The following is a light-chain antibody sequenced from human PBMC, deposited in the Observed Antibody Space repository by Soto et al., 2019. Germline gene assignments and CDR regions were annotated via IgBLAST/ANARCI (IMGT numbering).Light chain of an antibody. CDR2: GAS. Sequence: EIVLTQSPGTLSLSPGERATLSCRASQSVASSYLAWYQQKPGQAPRLLIYGASSRATGILDRFSGSGSGRDFSITISRLEPEDFAVYYGQQYGSSPRFTFGPGTKVDIK. J-gene: IGKJ3*01. V-gene: IGKV3-20*01. CDR1: QSVASSY. CDR3: QQYGSSPRFT.